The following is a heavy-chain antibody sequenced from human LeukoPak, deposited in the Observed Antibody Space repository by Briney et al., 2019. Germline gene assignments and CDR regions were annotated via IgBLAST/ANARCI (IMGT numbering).Heavy chain of an antibody. CDR1: GFTFSRYA. V-gene: IGHV3-30*04. CDR2: ISNDGSKK. CDR3: ARAKYYFDY. Sequence: PGGSLRLSCAASGFTFSRYAMHWVRQAPGKGLDWVAVISNDGSKKYYADSVKGRFTISRDNSKNTLYLQMNSLRAEDTAVYYCARAKYYFDYWGQGTLVTVSS. J-gene: IGHJ4*02.